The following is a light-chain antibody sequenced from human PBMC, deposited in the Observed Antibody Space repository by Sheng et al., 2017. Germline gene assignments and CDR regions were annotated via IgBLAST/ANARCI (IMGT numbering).Light chain of an antibody. V-gene: IGKV3-20*01. Sequence: EIVMTQSPATLSVSPGEGATLSCRASQSVSSYLAWYQQKPGQAPRLLIYGASSRATGIPDRFSGSGSGTDFTLAISRLEPEDFAVYYCQQYGSSPWTFGQGTKVEIK. CDR1: QSVSSY. CDR3: QQYGSSPWT. J-gene: IGKJ1*01. CDR2: GAS.